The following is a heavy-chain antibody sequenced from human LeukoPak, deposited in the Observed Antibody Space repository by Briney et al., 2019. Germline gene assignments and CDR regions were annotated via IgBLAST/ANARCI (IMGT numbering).Heavy chain of an antibody. CDR2: INIDGSST. D-gene: IGHD4-23*01. J-gene: IGHJ4*02. CDR1: GFTFSSYW. CDR3: ARDPVLDDYGGNSPY. V-gene: IGHV3-74*01. Sequence: GGSLRLSCAASGFTFSSYWMHWVRQAPGKGLAWVSRINIDGSSTTYADSVKGRFTISRNNAKNTLYLQMNSLRAEDTAVYYCARDPVLDDYGGNSPYWGQGTLVTVSS.